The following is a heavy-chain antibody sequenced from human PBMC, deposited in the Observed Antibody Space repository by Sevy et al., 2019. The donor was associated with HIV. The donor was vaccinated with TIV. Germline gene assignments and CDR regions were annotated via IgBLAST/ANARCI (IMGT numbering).Heavy chain of an antibody. J-gene: IGHJ5*02. CDR3: ATVGLRYYSGSSSYQGDWFDP. D-gene: IGHD2-15*01. CDR2: FDSQDGET. V-gene: IGHV1-24*01. Sequence: ASVKVSCKVSGYTLTKLSIHWVRQAPGKGLEWMGDFDSQDGETIYSQRFQGRVTMTVDTPTDTAYVDLGSLTSEDTAVYYCATVGLRYYSGSSSYQGDWFDPWGQGTLVTVSS. CDR1: GYTLTKLS.